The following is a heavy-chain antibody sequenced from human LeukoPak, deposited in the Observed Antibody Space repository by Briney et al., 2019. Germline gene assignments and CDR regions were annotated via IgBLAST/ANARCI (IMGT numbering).Heavy chain of an antibody. J-gene: IGHJ2*01. Sequence: PSETLSLTCTVSGGSISSGSYYWSWIRQPAGKGLEWIGRIYTSGSTNYNPSLKSRVTISVDTSKNQFSLKLSSVTAADTAVYYCARQYSGYDPFDLWGRGTLVTVSS. CDR2: IYTSGST. D-gene: IGHD5-12*01. CDR1: GGSISSGSYY. CDR3: ARQYSGYDPFDL. V-gene: IGHV4-61*02.